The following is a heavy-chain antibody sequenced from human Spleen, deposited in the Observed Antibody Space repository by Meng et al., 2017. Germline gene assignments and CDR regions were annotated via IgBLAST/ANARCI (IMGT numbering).Heavy chain of an antibody. V-gene: IGHV4-61*01. Sequence: VQLPESGPGLLRPSETLSLTCTVSGGSVSSGSYYWSWIRQPPGKGLEWIGYIYYSGSTNYNPSLKSRVTISVDTSKNQFSLKLSSVTAADTAVYYCARDDSSGYYSYWGQGTLVTVSS. D-gene: IGHD3-22*01. J-gene: IGHJ4*02. CDR1: GGSVSSGSYY. CDR3: ARDDSSGYYSY. CDR2: IYYSGST.